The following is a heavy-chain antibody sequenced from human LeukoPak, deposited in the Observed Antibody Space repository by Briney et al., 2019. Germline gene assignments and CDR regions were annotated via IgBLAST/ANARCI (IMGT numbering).Heavy chain of an antibody. J-gene: IGHJ4*02. V-gene: IGHV3-21*01. CDR2: ISNTGSYI. CDR1: GFTVSTNY. CDR3: ARDLVSGYGPFDY. D-gene: IGHD5-12*01. Sequence: GGSLRLSCAASGFTVSTNYMSWVRQAPGKGLEWVSSISNTGSYIYYADSVKGRFTISRDNAKNSLYLQMNSLRAEDTAVYYCARDLVSGYGPFDYWGQGTLVTVSS.